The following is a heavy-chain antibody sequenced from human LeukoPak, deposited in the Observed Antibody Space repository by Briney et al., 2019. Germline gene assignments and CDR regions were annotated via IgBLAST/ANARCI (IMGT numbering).Heavy chain of an antibody. Sequence: SETLSLTCTVSGGSISSGSYYWSWIRQPAGKGLEWIGRIYTSGSTNYNPSLKSRVAMSVDTSKNQFSLKLSSVTAADTAVYYCARGETAMVTFWDYWGQGTLVTVSS. CDR2: IYTSGST. J-gene: IGHJ4*02. CDR1: GGSISSGSYY. D-gene: IGHD5-18*01. V-gene: IGHV4-61*02. CDR3: ARGETAMVTFWDY.